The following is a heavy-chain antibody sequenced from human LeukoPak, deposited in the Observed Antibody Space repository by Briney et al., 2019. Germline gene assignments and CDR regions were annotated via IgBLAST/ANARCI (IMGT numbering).Heavy chain of an antibody. V-gene: IGHV3-21*06. Sequence: GGSLRLSCAASGFSFSTYSMNWVRQAPGKGLEWVSSISSSSYIYYADSVKGRFTISRDNAKNSLYLQMNSLRAEDTAVYYCARGEHTYVYFDYWGQGTLVTVSS. J-gene: IGHJ4*02. CDR1: GFSFSTYS. CDR3: ARGEHTYVYFDY. CDR2: ISSSSYI. D-gene: IGHD3-10*02.